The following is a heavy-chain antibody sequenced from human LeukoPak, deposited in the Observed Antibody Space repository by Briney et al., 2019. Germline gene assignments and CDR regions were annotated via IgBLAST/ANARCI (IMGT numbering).Heavy chain of an antibody. CDR2: ISYTGST. CDR1: GGSISSYY. D-gene: IGHD5-18*01. Sequence: SATLSLTCTVSGGSISSYYWSWIRQPPGKGLEWIGYISYTGSTNYNPSLESRVTISVDTSKNQFSLKLTSVTAADTAVYYCARVRGYSYDYWGQGTLVTVSS. CDR3: ARVRGYSYDY. J-gene: IGHJ4*02. V-gene: IGHV4-59*08.